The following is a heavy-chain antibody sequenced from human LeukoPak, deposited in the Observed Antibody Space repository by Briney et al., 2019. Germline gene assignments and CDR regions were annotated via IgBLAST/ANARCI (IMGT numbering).Heavy chain of an antibody. CDR3: ARVDGSGWYSY. CDR1: GYTFTSYD. CDR2: IIPIFGTA. Sequence: SVKVSCKASGYTFTSYDINWVRQATGQGLEWMGGIIPIFGTANYAQKFQGRVTITTDESTSTAYMELSSLRSEDTAVYYCARVDGSGWYSYWGQGTLVTVSS. J-gene: IGHJ4*02. D-gene: IGHD6-19*01. V-gene: IGHV1-69*05.